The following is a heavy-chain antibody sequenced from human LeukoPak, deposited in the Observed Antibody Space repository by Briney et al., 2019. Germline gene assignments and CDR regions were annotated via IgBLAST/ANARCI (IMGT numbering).Heavy chain of an antibody. CDR1: GGSISSSNYY. V-gene: IGHV4-61*05. J-gene: IGHJ3*02. Sequence: SETLSLTCTVSGGSISSSNYYCGWIRQPPGKGLEWIGYIYYSGSTNYNPSLKSRVTISVDTSKNQFSLKLSSVTAADTAVYYCARGHDFWSGYSAFDIWGQGTMVTVSS. CDR3: ARGHDFWSGYSAFDI. CDR2: IYYSGST. D-gene: IGHD3-3*01.